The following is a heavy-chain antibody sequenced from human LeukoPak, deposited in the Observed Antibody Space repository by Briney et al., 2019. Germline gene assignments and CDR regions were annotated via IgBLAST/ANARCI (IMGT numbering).Heavy chain of an antibody. J-gene: IGHJ4*02. CDR3: GREEDRSGD. D-gene: IGHD3-22*01. CDR2: IYYRGNA. CDR1: GGSISSSNYY. Sequence: SETLSLTCTVSGGSISSSNYYWAWIRRPPGQGLEWIGSIYYRGNAYYNPSLKSRVIISVDTSKNQFSLSLSSVAAADTAVYCCGREEDRSGDWGQGTLVTVTS. V-gene: IGHV4-39*07.